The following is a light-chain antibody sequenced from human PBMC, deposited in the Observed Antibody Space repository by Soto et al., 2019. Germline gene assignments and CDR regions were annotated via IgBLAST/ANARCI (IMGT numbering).Light chain of an antibody. CDR1: QSINNW. CDR2: KAS. J-gene: IGKJ1*01. CDR3: QQYNSYWT. V-gene: IGKV1-5*03. Sequence: DIQMTQSPSTLSASVGDRVIITCRASQSINNWLAWYQQKPGKAPKLMKFKASSLESGVPSRFSGIGSGTEFTLTISRLQPDDFAPYYCQQYNSYWTFGQGTKVEVK.